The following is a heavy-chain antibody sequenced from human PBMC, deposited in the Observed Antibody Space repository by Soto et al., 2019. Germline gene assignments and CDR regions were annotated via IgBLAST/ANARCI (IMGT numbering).Heavy chain of an antibody. CDR3: AKEPDPANWIS. CDR1: GFTFSSYA. J-gene: IGHJ5*02. Sequence: GGSLRLSCAASGFTFSSYAMNWVRQAPGKGLEWVSAISGSGGSTYYADSVKGRFTISRDNSKNTLYLQMNSLRAEDRAVYYGAKEPDPANWISWGQGTLVTVSS. CDR2: ISGSGGST. V-gene: IGHV3-23*01. D-gene: IGHD1-20*01.